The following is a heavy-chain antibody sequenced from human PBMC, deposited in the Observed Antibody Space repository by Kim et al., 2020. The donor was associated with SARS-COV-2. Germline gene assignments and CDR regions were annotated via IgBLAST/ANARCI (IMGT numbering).Heavy chain of an antibody. CDR3: ARHIGIAAAGGGSDWFDP. V-gene: IGHV5-51*01. CDR2: IYPGDSDT. J-gene: IGHJ5*02. CDR1: GYSFTSYW. D-gene: IGHD6-13*01. Sequence: GESLKISCKGSGYSFTSYWIGWVRQMPGKGLEWMGIIYPGDSDTRYSPSFQGQVTISADKSISTAYLQWSSLKASDTAMYYCARHIGIAAAGGGSDWFDPWGQGTLVTVSS.